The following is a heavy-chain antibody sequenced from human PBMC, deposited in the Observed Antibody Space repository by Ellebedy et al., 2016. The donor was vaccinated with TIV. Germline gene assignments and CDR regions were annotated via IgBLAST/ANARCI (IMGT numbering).Heavy chain of an antibody. D-gene: IGHD2-15*01. CDR2: IYGGGTT. CDR1: GFTFSDHY. V-gene: IGHV3-53*01. J-gene: IGHJ4*02. Sequence: GESLKISCAVSGFTFSDHYMSWVRQAPGKGLEWVSVIYGGGTTFYADSVKGRFTISRDYSKNTVYLKMNSLRAEDTAVYYCARDLYDYWGQGTLVTVSS. CDR3: ARDLYDY.